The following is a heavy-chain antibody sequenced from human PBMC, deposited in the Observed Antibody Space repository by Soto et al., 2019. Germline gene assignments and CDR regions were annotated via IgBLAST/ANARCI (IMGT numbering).Heavy chain of an antibody. CDR1: GFTFSSYW. CDR2: IKQDGSEK. Sequence: GGSLRLSCAASGFTFSSYWMSWVRQAPGKGLEWVANIKQDGSEKYYADSVKGRFTISRDNAKNSLYLQMNSLRAEDTAVYYSARDSVRGYSYGYYWYFDLWGRGTLVTVSS. CDR3: ARDSVRGYSYGYYWYFDL. D-gene: IGHD5-18*01. J-gene: IGHJ2*01. V-gene: IGHV3-7*01.